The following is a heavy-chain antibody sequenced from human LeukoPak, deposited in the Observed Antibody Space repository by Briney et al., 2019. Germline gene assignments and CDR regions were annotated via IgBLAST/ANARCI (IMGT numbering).Heavy chain of an antibody. V-gene: IGHV4-34*01. J-gene: IGHJ4*02. Sequence: SETLSLTCAVYGGSFSGYHWSWIRQPPGKGLEWIGEINHSGSTNYNPSLKGRVTISVDTSKNQFSLKLSSVTAADTAVYYCARGTMTTVTYYFDYWGQGTLVTVSS. CDR3: ARGTMTTVTYYFDY. D-gene: IGHD4-17*01. CDR1: GGSFSGYH. CDR2: INHSGST.